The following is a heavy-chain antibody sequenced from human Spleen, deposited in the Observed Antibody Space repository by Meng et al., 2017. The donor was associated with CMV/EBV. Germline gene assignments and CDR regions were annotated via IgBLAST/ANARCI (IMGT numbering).Heavy chain of an antibody. Sequence: SGYTFADYHIHWVRQAPGQGLEWMGWINPNSGGTNYAQKFQGRVTMTRDTSISTAYMELSRLRSDDTAVYYCARGSYSSGWYNWFDPWGQGTLVTVSS. J-gene: IGHJ5*02. D-gene: IGHD6-19*01. V-gene: IGHV1-2*02. CDR2: INPNSGGT. CDR3: ARGSYSSGWYNWFDP. CDR1: GYTFADYH.